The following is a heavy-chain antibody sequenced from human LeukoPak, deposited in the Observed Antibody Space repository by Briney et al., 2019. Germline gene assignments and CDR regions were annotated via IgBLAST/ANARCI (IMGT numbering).Heavy chain of an antibody. CDR1: GFTFSNAW. CDR2: IKSKTDGGTT. Sequence: KPGGSLRLSCAASGFTFSNAWMSWVRQAPGKGLEWVGRIKSKTDGGTTDYAAPVKGRFTISRDDSKNTLYLQMNSLKTEDTAVYYCATDLYCGGDCYPSGDYWGQGTLVTVSS. J-gene: IGHJ4*02. D-gene: IGHD2-21*02. V-gene: IGHV3-15*01. CDR3: ATDLYCGGDCYPSGDY.